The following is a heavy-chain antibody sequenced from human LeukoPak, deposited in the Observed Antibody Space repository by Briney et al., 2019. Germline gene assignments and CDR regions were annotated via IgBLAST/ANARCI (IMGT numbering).Heavy chain of an antibody. J-gene: IGHJ4*02. CDR3: ASYGSGSHDY. V-gene: IGHV3-15*01. D-gene: IGHD3-10*01. Sequence: TGGSLRISCAASGCTFSNAWLNWVRQAPGKGLDWVGRIKTKTEGGTTDYAAPVKGRFTISRDDSKNTVYLQMNSLKTEDTAVYYCASYGSGSHDYWGQGTLVTVSS. CDR1: GCTFSNAW. CDR2: IKTKTEGGTT.